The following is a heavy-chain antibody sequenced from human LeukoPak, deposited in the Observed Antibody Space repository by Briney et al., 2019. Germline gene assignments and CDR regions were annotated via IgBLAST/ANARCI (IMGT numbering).Heavy chain of an antibody. J-gene: IGHJ4*02. CDR2: IRRKVYGGTT. D-gene: IGHD3/OR15-3a*01. CDR3: TRDKDWSYDY. Sequence: GGSLRLSCTASGFTFGDHGMGWVRQAPEKGLEWVGFIRRKVYGGTTEYAASVRGRFSISRDDSKSIAYLEMNSPKTEDTAVYYCTRDKDWSYDYWGQGTLVTVSS. CDR1: GFTFGDHG. V-gene: IGHV3-49*04.